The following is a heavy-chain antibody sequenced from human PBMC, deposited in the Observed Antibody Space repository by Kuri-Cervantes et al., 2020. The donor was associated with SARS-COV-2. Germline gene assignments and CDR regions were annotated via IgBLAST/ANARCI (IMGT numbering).Heavy chain of an antibody. CDR3: AVTVTRPPY. V-gene: IGHV1-69*06. Sequence: SVKVSCKASGGTFSSYTISWVRQAPGQGLEWMGGIIPIFGTANYAQKFQGRVTITADKSTSTAYMELSSLRAEDTAVYYCAVTVTRPPYWGQGTLVTVSS. CDR2: IIPIFGTA. J-gene: IGHJ4*02. D-gene: IGHD4-17*01. CDR1: GGTFSSYT.